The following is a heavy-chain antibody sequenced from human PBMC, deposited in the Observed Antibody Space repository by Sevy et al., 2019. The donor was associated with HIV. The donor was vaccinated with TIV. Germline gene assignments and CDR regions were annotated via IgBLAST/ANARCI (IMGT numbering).Heavy chain of an antibody. CDR3: ATTKDYYGNRGYPFDD. CDR2: FDPEDGET. Sequence: ASVKVSCKVSGYTLTKLSMNWVRQAPGKGREWMGTFDPEDGETIYAQNFQGRVTMTEDTSTDTAYMELSSLRSEDTAVYYCATTKDYYGNRGYPFDDWGQGTLVTVSS. J-gene: IGHJ4*02. D-gene: IGHD3-22*01. V-gene: IGHV1-24*01. CDR1: GYTLTKLS.